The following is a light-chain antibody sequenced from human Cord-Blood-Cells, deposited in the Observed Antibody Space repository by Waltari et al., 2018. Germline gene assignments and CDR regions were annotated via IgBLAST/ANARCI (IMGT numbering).Light chain of an antibody. Sequence: QSALTQPPSASGSPGQSVTLSCTGTSSDVGGYNYVSWYQPPPGKAPKLMIYEVNKRPSGVPDRFSGSKSGNTASLTVSGLQAEDEADYYCSSYAGSNNLFGGGTKLTVL. V-gene: IGLV2-8*01. CDR1: SSDVGGYNY. CDR3: SSYAGSNNL. CDR2: EVN. J-gene: IGLJ3*02.